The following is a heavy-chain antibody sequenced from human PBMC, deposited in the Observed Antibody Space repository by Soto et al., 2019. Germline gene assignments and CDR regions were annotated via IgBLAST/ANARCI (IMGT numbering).Heavy chain of an antibody. CDR1: GFTFGNAW. CDR2: IKSKTDGGTA. Sequence: EVQLVESGGGLVKPGGSLRLSCAASGFTFGNAWMNWVRQTPGKGLEWVGRIKSKTDGGTADYAAPVKGRSTISRDDSKNALYLQMNSLKTEDTAVYYCTTDRGHMYDFDYWGQGTLVPVSS. CDR3: TTDRGHMYDFDY. V-gene: IGHV3-15*01. J-gene: IGHJ4*02. D-gene: IGHD5-18*01.